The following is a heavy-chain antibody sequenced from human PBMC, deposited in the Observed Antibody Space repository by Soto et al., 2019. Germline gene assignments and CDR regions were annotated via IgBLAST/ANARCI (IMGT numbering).Heavy chain of an antibody. CDR3: ARDRGSGYDAYAY. V-gene: IGHV3-66*01. J-gene: IGHJ4*02. Sequence: GGSLRLSCAASGFTASSNYMSWVRQAPGKGLEWVSVIYSGGSTYYADSVKGRFTISRDNSKNTLYLQMNSLRAEDTAVYYCARDRGSGYDAYAYRGQGTLVTVS. CDR2: IYSGGST. CDR1: GFTASSNY. D-gene: IGHD5-12*01.